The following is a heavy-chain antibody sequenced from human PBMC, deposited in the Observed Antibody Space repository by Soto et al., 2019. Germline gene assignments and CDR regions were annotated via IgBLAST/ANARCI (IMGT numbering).Heavy chain of an antibody. Sequence: AGGSLRLSCAVSGFTFKSYAMNWVRRAPGKGLEWVSSISGSGRTTYYADAVKGRFTISRDNSKNTLFLQMNILRSEDTAVYYCAKGVTTIVATGSWFDHWGQGTLVTVSS. CDR3: AKGVTTIVATGSWFDH. J-gene: IGHJ5*02. CDR1: GFTFKSYA. D-gene: IGHD5-12*01. CDR2: ISGSGRTT. V-gene: IGHV3-23*01.